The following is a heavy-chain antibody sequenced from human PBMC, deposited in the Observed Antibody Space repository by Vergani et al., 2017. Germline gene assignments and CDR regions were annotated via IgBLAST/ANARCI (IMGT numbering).Heavy chain of an antibody. D-gene: IGHD1-1*01. J-gene: IGHJ6*02. CDR1: GFPFSDYY. V-gene: IGHV3-33*08. CDR2: IWYDGSNK. CDR3: ARDSLYNWNLYYYGMDV. Sequence: QVQLVESGGGLVKPGGSLRLSCAASGFPFSDYYMSWIRQAPGKGLEWVAVIWYDGSNKYYADSVKGRFTISRDNSKNTLYLQMNSLRAEDTAVYYCARDSLYNWNLYYYGMDVWGQGTTVTVSS.